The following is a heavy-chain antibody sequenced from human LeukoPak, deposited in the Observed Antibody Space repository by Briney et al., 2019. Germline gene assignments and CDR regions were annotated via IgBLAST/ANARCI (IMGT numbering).Heavy chain of an antibody. CDR3: ARDRITMVRGVTFDY. V-gene: IGHV2-5*02. CDR2: IYWDDDK. Sequence: SGPTLVKPTQTLTLTCTFSGFSLSTSGVGVGWIRQPPGKALEWLALIYWDDDKRYSPSLKSRLTITKDTSKNQVVLTMTNMDPVDTATYYCARDRITMVRGVTFDYWGQGTLVTVSS. J-gene: IGHJ4*02. CDR1: GFSLSTSGVG. D-gene: IGHD3-10*01.